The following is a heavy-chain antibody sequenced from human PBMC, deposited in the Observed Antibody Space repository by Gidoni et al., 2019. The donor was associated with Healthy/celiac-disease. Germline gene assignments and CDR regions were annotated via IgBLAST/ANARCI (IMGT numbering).Heavy chain of an antibody. J-gene: IGHJ4*02. CDR2: ISYDGSNK. Sequence: QVQLVESGGGVVQPGRSLRLSCAASGFTFSAHAMRWDRQAPGKGLGWVAVISYDGSNKYYADSVKGRFTISRDNSKNTLYLQMNSLRAEDTAVYYCARDQTKRSIAAAGTDYWGQGTLVTVSS. CDR1: GFTFSAHA. D-gene: IGHD6-13*01. CDR3: ARDQTKRSIAAAGTDY. V-gene: IGHV3-30-3*01.